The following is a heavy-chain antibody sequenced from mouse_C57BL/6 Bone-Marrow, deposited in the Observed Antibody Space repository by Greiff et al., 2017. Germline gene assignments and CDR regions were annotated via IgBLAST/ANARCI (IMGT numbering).Heavy chain of an antibody. CDR1: GYTFTSYW. CDR2: IDPSDSYT. V-gene: IGHV1-69*01. Sequence: LVESGAELVMPGASVKLSCKASGYTFTSYWMHWVKQRPGQGLEWIGEIDPSDSYTNYNQKFKGKSTLTVDKSSSTAYMQLSSLTSEDSAVYYCANLLAYWGQGTLVTVSA. J-gene: IGHJ3*01. CDR3: ANLLAY.